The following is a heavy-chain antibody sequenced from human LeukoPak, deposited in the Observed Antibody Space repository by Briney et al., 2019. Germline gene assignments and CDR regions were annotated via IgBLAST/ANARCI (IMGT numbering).Heavy chain of an antibody. CDR2: INPSGGST. CDR1: GYTFTSYY. Sequence: GASVKVSCKASGYTFTSYYMHWVRQAPGQGLEWMGIINPSGGSTSYAQKFQGRVTMTGDMSTSTVYMELSSLRSEDTAVYYCAREEELGYCSSTSCYKGAFDYWGQGTLVTVSS. CDR3: AREEELGYCSSTSCYKGAFDY. D-gene: IGHD2-2*02. V-gene: IGHV1-46*01. J-gene: IGHJ4*02.